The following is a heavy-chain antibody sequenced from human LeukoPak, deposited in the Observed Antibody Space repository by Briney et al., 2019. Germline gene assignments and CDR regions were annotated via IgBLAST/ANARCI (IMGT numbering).Heavy chain of an antibody. Sequence: SVKVSCKASGGTFSSYAISWVRQAPGQGLEWMGRIIPILGIANYAQKFQGRVTITADKSTSTAYMELSSLRSEDTAVYYCARDPPVSTMVRGVLGYFQHWGQGTLVTVSS. J-gene: IGHJ1*01. V-gene: IGHV1-69*04. D-gene: IGHD3-10*01. CDR1: GGTFSSYA. CDR2: IIPILGIA. CDR3: ARDPPVSTMVRGVLGYFQH.